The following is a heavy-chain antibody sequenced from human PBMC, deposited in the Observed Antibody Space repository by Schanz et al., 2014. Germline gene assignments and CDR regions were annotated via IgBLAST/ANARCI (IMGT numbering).Heavy chain of an antibody. D-gene: IGHD6-13*01. CDR3: ATETYSSSWCFDY. Sequence: EVQLVESGGGLVQPGGSLRLSCAASGFTFSSYSMNWVRQAPGKGLEWVSYISSSSSTIYYTDSVKGRFTISRDNAKNSVFLQMNGLRDEDTAVYYCATETYSSSWCFDYWGQGTLVTVSS. CDR1: GFTFSSYS. CDR2: ISSSSSTI. J-gene: IGHJ4*02. V-gene: IGHV3-48*02.